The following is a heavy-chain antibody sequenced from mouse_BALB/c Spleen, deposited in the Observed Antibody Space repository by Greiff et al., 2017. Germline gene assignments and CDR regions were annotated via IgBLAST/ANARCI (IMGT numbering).Heavy chain of an antibody. V-gene: IGHV3-8*02. CDR2: ISYSGST. CDR1: GDSITSGY. D-gene: IGHD1-1*01. CDR3: ARWGYGSSVFAY. Sequence: EVKLVDSGPSLVKPSQTLSLTCSVTGDSITSGYWNWIRKFPGNKLEYMGYISYSGSTYYNPSLKSRISITRDTSKNQYYLQLNSVTTEDTATYYCARWGYGSSVFAYWGQGTLVTVSA. J-gene: IGHJ3*01.